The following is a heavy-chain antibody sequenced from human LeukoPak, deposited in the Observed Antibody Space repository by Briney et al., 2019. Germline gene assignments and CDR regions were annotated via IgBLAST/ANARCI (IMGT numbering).Heavy chain of an antibody. D-gene: IGHD3-9*01. CDR2: IIPILGIA. CDR3: ARGYYDILTGYYPGY. Sequence: SVKVSCKASGGTFSSYAISWVRQAPGQGLEWMGRIIPILGIANYAQKFQGRVTITADKSTSTAYMELRSLRSDDTAVYYCARGYYDILTGYYPGYWGQGTLVTVSS. V-gene: IGHV1-69*04. CDR1: GGTFSSYA. J-gene: IGHJ4*02.